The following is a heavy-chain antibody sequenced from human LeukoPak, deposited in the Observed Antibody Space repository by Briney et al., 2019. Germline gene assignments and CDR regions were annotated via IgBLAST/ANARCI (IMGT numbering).Heavy chain of an antibody. CDR2: INPNSGGT. CDR3: ARMFRYCSITSCLPYFGY. J-gene: IGHJ4*02. V-gene: IGHV1-2*02. Sequence: ASVKLSCNPSGYTFTGYYMHWVRQAPGQGLEWMGWINPNSGGTNYAQKFQGRVTMTRDTSISTAYMELSRLRSDDTAVYYCARMFRYCSITSCLPYFGYWGQGTLVTVSS. CDR1: GYTFTGYY. D-gene: IGHD2-2*01.